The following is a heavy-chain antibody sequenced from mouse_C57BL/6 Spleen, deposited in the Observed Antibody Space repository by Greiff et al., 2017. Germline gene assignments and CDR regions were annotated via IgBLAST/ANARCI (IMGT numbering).Heavy chain of an antibody. CDR3: ARHGGNLCYDFDY. D-gene: IGHD1-1*02. CDR2: FYTGSGSI. CDR1: GYTFTEYT. V-gene: IGHV1-62-2*01. J-gene: IGHJ2*01. Sequence: VKLQQSGAELVKPGASVKLSCKASGYTFTEYTIHWVKQRPGQGLEWIGWFYTGSGSIKYNEKFKDKATLTADKSSSTVYMELSRFTSEDSAVYYWARHGGNLCYDFDYWGQGTTLTVSS.